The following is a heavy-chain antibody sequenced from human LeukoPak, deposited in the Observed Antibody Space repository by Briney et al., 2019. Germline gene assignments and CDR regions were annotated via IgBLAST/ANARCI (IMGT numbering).Heavy chain of an antibody. Sequence: PGGSLRLSCAASGFTFSSYWMHWVRQAPGKGLVWVSRINSDGSRTSYADSVKGRFTISRDNAKNTLYLQMNSLRAEDTAVYYCARASSGSYLFDYWGQGTLVTVPS. D-gene: IGHD1-26*01. V-gene: IGHV3-74*01. CDR3: ARASSGSYLFDY. CDR2: INSDGSRT. J-gene: IGHJ4*02. CDR1: GFTFSSYW.